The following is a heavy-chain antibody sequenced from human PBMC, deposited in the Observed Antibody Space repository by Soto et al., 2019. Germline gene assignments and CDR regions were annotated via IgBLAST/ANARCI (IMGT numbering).Heavy chain of an antibody. Sequence: PGGSLRLSCAASGFTFSSYSMNWVRQAPGKGLEWVSSISSSGSTIYYADSVKGRFTISRDNAKNSLYLQMNSLRAEDTAVYYCARDGLAVTTGVDYWGQGTLVTSPQ. CDR1: GFTFSSYS. CDR3: ARDGLAVTTGVDY. V-gene: IGHV3-21*04. D-gene: IGHD4-17*01. J-gene: IGHJ4*02. CDR2: ISSSGSTI.